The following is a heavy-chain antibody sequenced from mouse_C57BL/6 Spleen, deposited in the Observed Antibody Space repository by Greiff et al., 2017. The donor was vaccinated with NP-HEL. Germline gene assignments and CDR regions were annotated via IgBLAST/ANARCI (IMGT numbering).Heavy chain of an antibody. V-gene: IGHV5-16*01. Sequence: DVQLVESEGGLVQPGSSMKLSCTASGFTFSDYYMAWVRQVPEKGLEWVANINYDGSSTYYLDSLKSRFIISRDNAKNILYLQMSSLKSEDTATYYCAREGLRPYWYFDVWGTGTTVTVSS. D-gene: IGHD2-4*01. CDR3: AREGLRPYWYFDV. CDR2: INYDGSST. J-gene: IGHJ1*03. CDR1: GFTFSDYY.